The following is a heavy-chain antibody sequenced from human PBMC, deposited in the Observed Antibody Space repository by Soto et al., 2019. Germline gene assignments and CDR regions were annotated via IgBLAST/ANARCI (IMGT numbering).Heavy chain of an antibody. CDR3: ARDRKDFGAAAGTDVDYYYYGMDV. Sequence: LSLTCTVSGGSISSYYWSWIRQPPGKGLEWIGYIYYSGSTNYNPSLKSRVTISVDTSKNQFSLKLSSVTAADTAVYYCARDRKDFGAAAGTDVDYYYYGMDVWGQGTTVTVSS. CDR1: GGSISSYY. J-gene: IGHJ6*02. CDR2: IYYSGST. V-gene: IGHV4-59*01. D-gene: IGHD6-13*01.